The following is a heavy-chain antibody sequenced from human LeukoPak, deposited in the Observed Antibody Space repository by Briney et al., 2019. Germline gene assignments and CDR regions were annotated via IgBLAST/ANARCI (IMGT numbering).Heavy chain of an antibody. J-gene: IGHJ4*02. CDR2: INYSGST. Sequence: PSATLSLTRAVYGGSFSGYYWTWIRQPPGKGLEWIGEINYSGSTTYKPSLKSRVPTSVDTSKNQSSLKLSSVTAADTAVYYCARGPSERYYESSGYYYFDYWGQGTLVTVSS. D-gene: IGHD3-22*01. V-gene: IGHV4-34*01. CDR3: ARGPSERYYESSGYYYFDY. CDR1: GGSFSGYY.